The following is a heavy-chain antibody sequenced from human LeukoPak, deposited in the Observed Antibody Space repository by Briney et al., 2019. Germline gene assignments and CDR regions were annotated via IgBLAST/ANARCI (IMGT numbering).Heavy chain of an antibody. Sequence: PGGSLRLSCAASGFTFSSYAMSWVRQAPGKGLEWVSAISGSGGSTYYADSVKGRFTISRDNSKNTLYLQMNSLRAEDTAVYYCAKGFNRGSGSYVAFDIWGQGTMVTVSS. J-gene: IGHJ3*02. D-gene: IGHD3-10*01. CDR2: ISGSGGST. CDR1: GFTFSSYA. CDR3: AKGFNRGSGSYVAFDI. V-gene: IGHV3-23*01.